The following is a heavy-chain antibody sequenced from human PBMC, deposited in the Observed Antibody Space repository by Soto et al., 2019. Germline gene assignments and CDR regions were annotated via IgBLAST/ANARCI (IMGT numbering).Heavy chain of an antibody. CDR3: ARENYGDAFDF. V-gene: IGHV3-48*03. CDR2: INGGGTSI. Sequence: GGSLRLSCAASGFTVTNYEMSWVRQAPGKGLEWVSYINGGGTSIKYADSVKGRFTMSRDNVRNSLYLQMNSLRDEDTAVYYCARENYGDAFDFWGQGTLVTVSS. J-gene: IGHJ4*02. D-gene: IGHD4-17*01. CDR1: GFTVTNYE.